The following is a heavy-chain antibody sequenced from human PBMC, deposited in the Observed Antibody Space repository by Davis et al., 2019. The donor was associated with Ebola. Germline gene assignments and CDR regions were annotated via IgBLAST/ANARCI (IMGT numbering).Heavy chain of an antibody. CDR3: ARANPLSGYSFDY. J-gene: IGHJ4*02. V-gene: IGHV3-73*01. Sequence: GESLKISCAASGFTFSGSAMHWVRQASGKGLEWVGRIRSKANSYATAYAASVKGRFTIPRDDSKNTAYLQMNSLRAEDTAVYYCARANPLSGYSFDYWGQGTLVTVSS. CDR1: GFTFSGSA. D-gene: IGHD2/OR15-2a*01. CDR2: IRSKANSYAT.